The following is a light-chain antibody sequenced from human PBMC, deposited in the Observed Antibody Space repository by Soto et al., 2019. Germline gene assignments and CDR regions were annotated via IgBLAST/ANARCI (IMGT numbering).Light chain of an antibody. CDR3: SSYTSSSTLEV. J-gene: IGLJ3*02. V-gene: IGLV2-14*01. CDR2: EVT. CDR1: SSDIGGYNY. Sequence: QSALTQPASVSGSPGQSITISCTGTSSDIGGYNYVSWYQQHPGKAPKLMIFEVTNRPSGVSNRFSGSKSCNTASLTISGLQAEDEDDYYCSSYTSSSTLEVFGGGTKLTVL.